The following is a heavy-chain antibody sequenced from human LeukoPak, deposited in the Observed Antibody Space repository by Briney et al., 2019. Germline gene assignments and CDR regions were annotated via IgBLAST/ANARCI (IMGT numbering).Heavy chain of an antibody. Sequence: GGSLRLSCVASGFTLSNYGMHWVRQAPGKGLEWVAFIWYDGSNKYYVDSVKGRFTISRDNSKNTLFVQMNSLRGEDTAVYYCARGSGAMAGTLDPWGQGTLVIVSS. V-gene: IGHV3-33*01. J-gene: IGHJ5*02. CDR3: ARGSGAMAGTLDP. CDR2: IWYDGSNK. D-gene: IGHD6-19*01. CDR1: GFTLSNYG.